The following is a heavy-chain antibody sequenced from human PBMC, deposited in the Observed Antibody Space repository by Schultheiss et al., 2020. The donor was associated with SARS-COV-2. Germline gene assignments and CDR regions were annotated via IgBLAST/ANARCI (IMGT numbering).Heavy chain of an antibody. CDR2: ISSSGSTI. J-gene: IGHJ6*02. V-gene: IGHV3-48*04. CDR3: ASSSSGNPIYYYGMDV. Sequence: GGSLRLSCAASGFTFSSYGMHWVRQAPGKGLEWVSYISSSGSTIYYADSVKGRFTISRDNAKNSLYLQMNSLRAEDTAVYYCASSSSGNPIYYYGMDVWGQGTTVTVSS. D-gene: IGHD3-22*01. CDR1: GFTFSSYG.